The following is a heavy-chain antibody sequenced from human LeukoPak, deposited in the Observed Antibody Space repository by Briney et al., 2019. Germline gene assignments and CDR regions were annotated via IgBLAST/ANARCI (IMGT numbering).Heavy chain of an antibody. CDR2: IIPIFGTA. Sequence: ASVKVSCKASGGTFSSYAISWVRQAPGQGLEWMGGIIPIFGTANYAQKFQGRVTITTDESTSTAYMELSSLRSEDTAVYYCARHGSLYGSNYFDYWGQGTLVTVSS. CDR3: ARHGSLYGSNYFDY. V-gene: IGHV1-69*05. D-gene: IGHD4-23*01. CDR1: GGTFSSYA. J-gene: IGHJ4*02.